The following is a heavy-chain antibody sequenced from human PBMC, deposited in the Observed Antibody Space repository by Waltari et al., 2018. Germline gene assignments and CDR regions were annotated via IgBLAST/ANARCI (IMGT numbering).Heavy chain of an antibody. Sequence: EVQLVESGGGLVQPGGSLRLSCAASEFTFTSYWMHWVRQTPGKGLVWVSHINSDGSSTDYADSVKGRFTISRDNAKNTLFLQMNSLRAEDTAVYYCARDQRSGSGWPLFDYWGLGTLVTVSS. CDR1: EFTFTSYW. D-gene: IGHD6-19*01. J-gene: IGHJ4*02. CDR3: ARDQRSGSGWPLFDY. V-gene: IGHV3-74*01. CDR2: INSDGSST.